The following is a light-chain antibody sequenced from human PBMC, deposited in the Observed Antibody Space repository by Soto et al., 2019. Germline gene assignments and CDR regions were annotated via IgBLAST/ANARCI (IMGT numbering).Light chain of an antibody. J-gene: IGKJ1*01. CDR3: QQYGSSRWT. CDR1: QSVSSNY. CDR2: GAS. Sequence: EIVLTQSPGTLSLSPGERATLSCRASQSVSSNYLAWYQQKPGQAPRLLIYGASSRATGIPDRFSGSGSGTDFTLTISRLEPEDFAVYYCQQYGSSRWTFGQGTEVDIK. V-gene: IGKV3-20*01.